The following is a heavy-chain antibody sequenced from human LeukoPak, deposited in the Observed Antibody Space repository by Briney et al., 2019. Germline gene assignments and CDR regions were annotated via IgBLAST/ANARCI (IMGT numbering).Heavy chain of an antibody. D-gene: IGHD2-15*01. V-gene: IGHV3-9*03. CDR3: AKGGGSSPDQHEYFQH. Sequence: PGRSLRLSCAASGFTFDDYAMHWVRQAPGKGLEWVSGISWNSGSIGYADSVKGRLAISRDNAKNSLYLQMNSLRAEDMALYYCAKGGGSSPDQHEYFQHWGQGTLVTVSS. CDR2: ISWNSGSI. CDR1: GFTFDDYA. J-gene: IGHJ1*01.